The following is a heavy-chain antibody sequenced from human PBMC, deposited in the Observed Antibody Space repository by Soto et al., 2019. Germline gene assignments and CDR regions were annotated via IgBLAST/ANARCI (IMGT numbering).Heavy chain of an antibody. D-gene: IGHD6-13*01. CDR1: GVSISSHDW. J-gene: IGHJ4*02. CDR3: ATRDNSRFY. V-gene: IGHV4-4*02. Sequence: QVQLQESGPGLVKPSGTLSLTCAVSGVSISSHDWWTWVRQPPGKGLEWIGESHQSGNTNYNSSLGSRVTISVDKSKNQCCLKLSSVTVADTAVYYCATRDNSRFYWGQGTLVTVSS. CDR2: SHQSGNT.